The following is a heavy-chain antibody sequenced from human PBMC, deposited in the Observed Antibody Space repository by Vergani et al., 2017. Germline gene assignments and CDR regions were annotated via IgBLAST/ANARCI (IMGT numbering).Heavy chain of an antibody. V-gene: IGHV3-48*04. D-gene: IGHD1-26*01. CDR3: ARDGWELLDYFYYMDV. J-gene: IGHJ6*03. CDR1: GFDFSSYI. Sequence: DVHLAESGGGWVQPGGSLRLSCVVSGFDFSSYIMNWVRQAPGKGLEWVSFVSTGTKSQSYAESVKGRFTISRDNAKNTLYLQMDSLRAEDTAVYYCARDGWELLDYFYYMDVWGKGTTVTVSS. CDR2: VSTGTKSQ.